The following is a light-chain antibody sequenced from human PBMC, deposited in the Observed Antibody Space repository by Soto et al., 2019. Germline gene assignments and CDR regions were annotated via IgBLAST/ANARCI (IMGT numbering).Light chain of an antibody. CDR1: QSIGDC. J-gene: IGKJ1*01. CDR2: DAS. CDR3: QQYNRSSWT. V-gene: IGKV1-5*01. Sequence: MQMTQSPSTLSASVGARVTITCRASQSIGDCLAWYQQKPGKAPKLLIYDASILQSGVPSRFSGSGSGTEFTLTISSLQPDDLATYYCQQYNRSSWTFGQGTKV.